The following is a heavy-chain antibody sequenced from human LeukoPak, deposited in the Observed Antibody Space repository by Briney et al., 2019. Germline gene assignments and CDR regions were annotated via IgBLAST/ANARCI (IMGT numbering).Heavy chain of an antibody. V-gene: IGHV1-69*13. CDR2: IIPIFGTA. CDR3: ARADLYYDSSGYYFDY. CDR1: GGTFSSYA. Sequence: ASVKVSCQASGGTFSSYAISWVRQAPGQGLEWMGGIIPIFGTANYAQKFQGRVTITADESTSTAYMELSSLRSEDTAVYYCARADLYYDSSGYYFDYWGQGTLVTVSS. D-gene: IGHD3-22*01. J-gene: IGHJ4*02.